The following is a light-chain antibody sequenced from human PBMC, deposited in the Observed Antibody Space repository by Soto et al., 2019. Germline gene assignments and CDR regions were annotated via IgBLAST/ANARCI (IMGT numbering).Light chain of an antibody. V-gene: IGKV1-5*01. CDR1: QSISSW. CDR3: QQYNSYWT. CDR2: DAS. Sequence: DIQMTQSPSTLSASVGDRVTITCRASQSISSWLAWYQQKPRKAPKLLIYDASSLESGIPSRFSGSGSGTEFTLTISSLQPDDFATYYCQQYNSYWTFGQGTKVEI. J-gene: IGKJ1*01.